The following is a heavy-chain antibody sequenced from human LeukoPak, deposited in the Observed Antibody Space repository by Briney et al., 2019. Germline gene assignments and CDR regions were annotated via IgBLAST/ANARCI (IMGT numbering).Heavy chain of an antibody. CDR2: IWYDGSNK. CDR1: GFTFSSYG. J-gene: IGHJ5*02. V-gene: IGHV3-33*01. D-gene: IGHD3-10*01. CDR3: ARSAIPVRVSPEFDP. Sequence: GGALRLSCAASGFTFSSYGMHWVRQAPGKGLEWVAVIWYDGSNKYYADSVKGRFTISRDNSKNTLYLQMNSLRAEDTAVYYCARSAIPVRVSPEFDPWGQGTLVTVSS.